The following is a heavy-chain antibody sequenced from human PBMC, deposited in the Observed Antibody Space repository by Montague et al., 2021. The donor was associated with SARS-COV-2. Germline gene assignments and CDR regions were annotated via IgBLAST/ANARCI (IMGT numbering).Heavy chain of an antibody. J-gene: IGHJ6*02. V-gene: IGHV3-30-3*01. CDR2: ISYDGGNK. D-gene: IGHD5-12*01. CDR3: ARDFRNIVATYGMDV. CDR1: GFTFSSYA. Sequence: SLRLSCAASGFTFSSYAMHWVRQAPGKGLEWVAVISYDGGNKYYADSVKGRFTISRDNSKNTLYLQMNSLRAEDTAVYYCARDFRNIVATYGMDVWGQGTTVTVSS.